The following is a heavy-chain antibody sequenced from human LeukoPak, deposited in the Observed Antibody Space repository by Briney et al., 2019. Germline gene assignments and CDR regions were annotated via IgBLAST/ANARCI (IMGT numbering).Heavy chain of an antibody. CDR2: ISGSGGST. D-gene: IGHD2-2*01. Sequence: GGSLRLSCAASGFTFSSYAMSWVRQAPGKGLVWVSAISGSGGSTYYADSVKGRFTISRDNSKNTLYLQMNNLRAEDTAVYYCASRGFVVVARVDYWGQGTLVTVSS. J-gene: IGHJ4*02. CDR3: ASRGFVVVARVDY. V-gene: IGHV3-23*01. CDR1: GFTFSSYA.